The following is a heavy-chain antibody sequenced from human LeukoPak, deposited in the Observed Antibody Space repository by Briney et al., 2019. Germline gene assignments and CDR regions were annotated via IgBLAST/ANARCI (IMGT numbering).Heavy chain of an antibody. Sequence: SETLSLTCAVSGGSISSSNYWSWIRQPAGKGLEWIGRIYNSWTTNYNPSLKSRVTISVDTSKNQFSLKLSSVTAADTAVYYCARVPRGSTVGTLPYFYYYMDVWGKGTTVIVSS. CDR3: ARVPRGSTVGTLPYFYYYMDV. J-gene: IGHJ6*03. D-gene: IGHD1-26*01. CDR1: GGSISSSNY. V-gene: IGHV4-61*02. CDR2: IYNSWTT.